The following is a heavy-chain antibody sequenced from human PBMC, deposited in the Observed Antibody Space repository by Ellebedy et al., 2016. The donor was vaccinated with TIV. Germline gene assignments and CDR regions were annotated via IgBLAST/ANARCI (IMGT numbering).Heavy chain of an antibody. J-gene: IGHJ6*02. CDR1: GGSFSGYY. D-gene: IGHD1-14*01. V-gene: IGHV4-34*01. CDR2: INHSGST. CDR3: AREFVRGGITYYYYGMDV. Sequence: MPSETLSLTCAVYGGSFSGYYWSWIRQPPGKGLEWIGEINHSGSTNYNPSLKSRVTISVDTSKNQFSLKLSSVTAADTAVYYCAREFVRGGITYYYYGMDVWGQGTTVTVSS.